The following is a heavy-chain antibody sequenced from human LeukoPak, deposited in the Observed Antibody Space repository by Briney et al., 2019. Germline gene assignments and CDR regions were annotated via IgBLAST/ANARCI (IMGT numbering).Heavy chain of an antibody. V-gene: IGHV4-59*11. CDR3: ARVGPLIKNYYYYYMDV. D-gene: IGHD5-24*01. CDR1: GGSISSHY. CDR2: IYYSGST. Sequence: SETPSLTCTVSGGSISSHYWSWIRQPPGKGLEWIGYIYYSGSTNYNPSLKSRVTISVDTSKNQFSLKLSSVTAADTAVYYCARVGPLIKNYYYYYMDVWGKGTTVTVSS. J-gene: IGHJ6*03.